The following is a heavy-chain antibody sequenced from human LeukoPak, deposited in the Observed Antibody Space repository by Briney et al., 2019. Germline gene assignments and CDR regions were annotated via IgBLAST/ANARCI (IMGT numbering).Heavy chain of an antibody. V-gene: IGHV4-59*01. CDR3: AREDAQEGTNAFDI. CDR1: GGSFSGYY. J-gene: IGHJ3*02. D-gene: IGHD2-2*01. Sequence: SETLSLTCAVYGGSFSGYYWSWIRQPPGKGLEWIGYIYYSGSTYYNPSLKSRATISVDTSKNQFSLKLSSVTAADTAVYYCAREDAQEGTNAFDIWGQGTMVTVSS. CDR2: IYYSGST.